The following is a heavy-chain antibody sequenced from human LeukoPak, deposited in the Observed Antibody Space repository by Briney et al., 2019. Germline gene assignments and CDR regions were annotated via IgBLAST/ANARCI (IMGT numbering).Heavy chain of an antibody. V-gene: IGHV4-59*08. CDR2: IYYSGST. CDR1: GGSISSYY. CDR3: ARRSPLYGDYLYFDL. J-gene: IGHJ2*01. Sequence: PSETLSLTCTVSGGSISSYYWSWIRQPPGKGLEWIGYIYYSGSTNYNPSPKSRVTISVDTSKNQFSLKLSSVTAADTAVYYCARRSPLYGDYLYFDLWGRGTLVTVSS. D-gene: IGHD4-17*01.